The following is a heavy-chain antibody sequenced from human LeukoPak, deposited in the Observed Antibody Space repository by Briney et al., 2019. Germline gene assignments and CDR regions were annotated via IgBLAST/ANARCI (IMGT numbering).Heavy chain of an antibody. CDR3: ARLAWDSSWGPGDV. CDR1: GASIRSHY. V-gene: IGHV4-59*08. CDR2: IYYSGGT. J-gene: IGHJ6*04. Sequence: SSETLSLTCTVPGASIRSHYWNWIRQIPGKGLEWIGYIYYSGGTNYNPSLKSRVTISVDTSKNQFSLKLSSVTAADTAVYYCARLAWDSSWGPGDVWGKGTTVTVSS. D-gene: IGHD6-13*01.